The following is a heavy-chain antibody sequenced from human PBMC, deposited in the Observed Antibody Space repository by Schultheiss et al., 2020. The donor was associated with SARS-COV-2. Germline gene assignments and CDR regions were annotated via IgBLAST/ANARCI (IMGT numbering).Heavy chain of an antibody. CDR1: GFTFSNAW. CDR2: IKSKTDGGTT. D-gene: IGHD1-14*01. J-gene: IGHJ6*02. Sequence: GESLKISCAASGFTFSNAWMSWVRQAPGKGLEWVGRIKSKTDGGTTDYAAPVRGRFTISRDDSKNTLYLQMNSLKTEDTAVYYCTTGTGTQYYYYGMDVWGQGTTVTVSS. CDR3: TTGTGTQYYYYGMDV. V-gene: IGHV3-15*01.